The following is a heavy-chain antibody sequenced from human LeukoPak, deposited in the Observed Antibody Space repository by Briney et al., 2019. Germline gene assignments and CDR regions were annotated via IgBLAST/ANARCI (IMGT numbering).Heavy chain of an antibody. CDR2: ISGSGGST. J-gene: IGHJ4*02. CDR1: GFTFSSYA. D-gene: IGHD3-22*01. CDR3: AISPYYYDTSGYYSVSYDY. V-gene: IGHV3-23*01. Sequence: GGSLRLSCAASGFTFSSYAMSWVRQAPGKGLEWVSAISGSGGSTYYADSVKGRFTISRDNSKNTLYLQMNSLRAEDTAVYYCAISPYYYDTSGYYSVSYDYWGQGTLVTVSS.